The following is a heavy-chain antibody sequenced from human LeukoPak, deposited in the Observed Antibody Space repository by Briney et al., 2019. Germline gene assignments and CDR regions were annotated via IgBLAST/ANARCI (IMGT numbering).Heavy chain of an antibody. Sequence: ASVKVSCKASRYTFTGYYMHWVRQAPGQGLEWMGWINPNSGNTNYAQKLQGRVTMTTDTSTSTAYMELRSLRSDDTAVYYCARVKVSGWYDYWGQGTLVTVSS. D-gene: IGHD6-19*01. CDR2: INPNSGNT. V-gene: IGHV1-18*04. CDR3: ARVKVSGWYDY. J-gene: IGHJ4*02. CDR1: RYTFTGYY.